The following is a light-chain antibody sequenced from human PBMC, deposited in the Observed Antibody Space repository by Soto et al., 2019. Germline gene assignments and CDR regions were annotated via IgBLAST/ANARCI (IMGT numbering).Light chain of an antibody. V-gene: IGLV3-21*02. J-gene: IGLJ2*01. CDR2: DDR. Sequence: SYELTQPPSVSVAPGQTARITCGGDNIGSRSVHWYQQKPGRAPVLVVYDDRDRPSGIPDRFSGSNSGNTASLTISRVEAGDEADYYCQLWDSNSDHVVFGGGTKLTVL. CDR1: NIGSRS. CDR3: QLWDSNSDHVV.